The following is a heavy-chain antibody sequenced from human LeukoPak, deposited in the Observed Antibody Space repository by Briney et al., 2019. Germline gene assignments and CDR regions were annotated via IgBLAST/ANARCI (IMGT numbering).Heavy chain of an antibody. CDR3: ARGSSYYDSSGYRY. CDR1: GGSISSGGYS. D-gene: IGHD3-22*01. CDR2: IYHSGST. J-gene: IGHJ4*02. V-gene: IGHV4-30-2*06. Sequence: SETLSLTCAVSGGSISSGGYSWSWIRQSPGKGLEWIGYIYHSGSTYYNPSLKSRVTISVDRSKNQFSLKLSSVTAADTAVYYCARGSSYYDSSGYRYWGQGTLVTVSS.